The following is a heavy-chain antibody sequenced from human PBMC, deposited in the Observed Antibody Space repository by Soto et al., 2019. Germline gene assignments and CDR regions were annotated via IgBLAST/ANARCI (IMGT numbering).Heavy chain of an antibody. CDR1: GFTFSSYA. CDR3: ARGDRGGSGSPASYYYSGLDV. V-gene: IGHV3-23*01. J-gene: IGHJ6*02. D-gene: IGHD3-10*01. CDR2: VSAGGDMT. Sequence: DVQLLESGGHLVQPGGSLRLSCAASGFTFSSYAMSWVRQAPGQGLEWVSSVSAGGDMTDYSDSVKGRFTISRDNSNNALFLQMNSLRIEDTALYYCARGDRGGSGSPASYYYSGLDVWGQGATVTVS.